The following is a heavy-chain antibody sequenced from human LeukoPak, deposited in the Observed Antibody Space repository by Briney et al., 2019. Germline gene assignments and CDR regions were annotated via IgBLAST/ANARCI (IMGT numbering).Heavy chain of an antibody. J-gene: IGHJ6*03. V-gene: IGHV1-8*01. CDR2: MNPNSGNT. CDR3: ARDGSGSYSYYYYYMDV. D-gene: IGHD3-10*01. Sequence: ASVKVSCKASGYTFTSYDINWVRQATGQGLEWMGWMNPNSGNTGYAQKFQGRVTMTRNTSISTAYMELSSLRSEDTAVYYCARDGSGSYSYYYYYMDVWGKGTTVTVSS. CDR1: GYTFTSYD.